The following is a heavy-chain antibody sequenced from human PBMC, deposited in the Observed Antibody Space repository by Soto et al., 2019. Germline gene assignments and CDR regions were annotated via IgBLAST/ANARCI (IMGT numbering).Heavy chain of an antibody. Sequence: QVQLVESGGGVVQPGRSLRLSCAASGFTFSSYGMHWVRQAPGKGLEWVAVISYDGSNKYYADSVKGRFTISRDNSKNTLYLQMNSLRAEDTAVYYCAKGIGYCSGGSCYLDYYYYGMDVWGQGTTVTVSS. V-gene: IGHV3-30*18. J-gene: IGHJ6*02. CDR2: ISYDGSNK. CDR3: AKGIGYCSGGSCYLDYYYYGMDV. D-gene: IGHD2-15*01. CDR1: GFTFSSYG.